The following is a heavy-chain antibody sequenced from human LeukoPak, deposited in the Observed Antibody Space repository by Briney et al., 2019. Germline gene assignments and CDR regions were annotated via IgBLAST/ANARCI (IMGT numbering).Heavy chain of an antibody. CDR1: GFTFDDYA. J-gene: IGHJ4*02. Sequence: GRSLRLSCAASGFTFDDYAMHWVQQAPGKGLEWVSGISWNSGSIGYADSVKGRFTISRDNAKNSLYLQMNSLRAEDTALYYCAKGNRLIPPYYFDYWGQGTLVTVSS. V-gene: IGHV3-9*01. D-gene: IGHD1-14*01. CDR2: ISWNSGSI. CDR3: AKGNRLIPPYYFDY.